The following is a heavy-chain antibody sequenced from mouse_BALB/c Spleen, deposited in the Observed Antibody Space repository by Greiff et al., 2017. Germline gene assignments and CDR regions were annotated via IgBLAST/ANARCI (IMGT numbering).Heavy chain of an antibody. CDR1: GFSLSTSGMS. D-gene: IGHD5-1-1*01. V-gene: IGHV8-8*01. J-gene: IGHJ4*01. CDR2: IWWNDDK. CDR3: ARSHTSRGAMDY. Sequence: QVTLKVSGPGILQPSQTLSLTCSFSGFSLSTSGMSVGWIRQPSGKGLEWLAHIWWNDDKYYNPALKSRLTISKDTSNNQVFLKIASVVTADTATYYCARSHTSRGAMDYWGQGTSVTVSS.